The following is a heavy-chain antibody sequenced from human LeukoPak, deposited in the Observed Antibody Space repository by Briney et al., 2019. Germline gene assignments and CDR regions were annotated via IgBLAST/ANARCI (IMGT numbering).Heavy chain of an antibody. J-gene: IGHJ3*02. V-gene: IGHV3-53*01. CDR3: ARVKQWLVHDAFDI. CDR2: IYSGGST. D-gene: IGHD6-19*01. Sequence: GGSLRLSCAASGFTVSSNYMSWVRQAPGKELEWVSVIYSGGSTYYADSVKGRFTISRDNSKNTLYLQMNSLRAGDTAVYYCARVKQWLVHDAFDIWGQGTMVTVSS. CDR1: GFTVSSNY.